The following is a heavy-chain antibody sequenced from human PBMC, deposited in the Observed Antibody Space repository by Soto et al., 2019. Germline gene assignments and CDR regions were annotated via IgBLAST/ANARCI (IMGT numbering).Heavy chain of an antibody. CDR2: TSSSGQTK. J-gene: IGHJ4*02. D-gene: IGHD6-13*01. Sequence: GGSLRLSCAAFGFVFSLYEMIWVRQAPGKGLEWLSYTSSSGQTKYYADSVKGRFTISRDNAKNALFLEMNSLRGEDTAVYYCARVAASSTPFDFWGQGTLVTVSS. V-gene: IGHV3-48*03. CDR1: GFVFSLYE. CDR3: ARVAASSTPFDF.